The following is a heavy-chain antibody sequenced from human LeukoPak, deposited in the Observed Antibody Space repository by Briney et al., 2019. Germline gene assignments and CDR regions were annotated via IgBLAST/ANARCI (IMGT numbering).Heavy chain of an antibody. CDR2: INHSGST. CDR3: ARGETGGSGSCSYYFDY. D-gene: IGHD3-10*01. Sequence: SETLSLTCAVYGGSFSGYYWSWIRQPPGKGLEWIGEINHSGSTNYNPSLKSRVTILVDTSKNQFSLKLSSVTAADTAVYYCARGETGGSGSCSYYFDYWGQGTLVTVSS. CDR1: GGSFSGYY. J-gene: IGHJ4*02. V-gene: IGHV4-34*01.